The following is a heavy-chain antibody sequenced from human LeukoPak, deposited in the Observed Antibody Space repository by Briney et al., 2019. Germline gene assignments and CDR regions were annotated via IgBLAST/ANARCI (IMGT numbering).Heavy chain of an antibody. CDR2: ISSSSSYI. D-gene: IGHD1-26*01. J-gene: IGHJ5*02. V-gene: IGHV3-21*01. CDR3: ARDQGSYPNWFDP. CDR1: GFTFSSYS. Sequence: GGSLRLSCAASGFTFSSYSMTWVRQAPGKGLEWVSSISSSSSYIYYADSVKGRFTISRDNAKNSLYLQMNSLRAEDTAVYYCARDQGSYPNWFDPWGQGTLVTVSS.